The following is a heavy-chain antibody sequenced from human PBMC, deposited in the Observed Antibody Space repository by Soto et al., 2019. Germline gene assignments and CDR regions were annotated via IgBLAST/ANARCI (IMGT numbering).Heavy chain of an antibody. CDR1: GGSISSSSYY. J-gene: IGHJ5*02. D-gene: IGHD3-22*01. CDR3: ARHGDETYYYDSSGYYPNWFDP. Sequence: SETLSLTCTVSGGSISSSSYYWGWIRQPPGKGLEWIGSIYYSGSTYYNPSLKSRVTISVDTSKNQFSLRLSSVTAADTAGYYCARHGDETYYYDSSGYYPNWFDPWGQGTLVTVSS. V-gene: IGHV4-39*01. CDR2: IYYSGST.